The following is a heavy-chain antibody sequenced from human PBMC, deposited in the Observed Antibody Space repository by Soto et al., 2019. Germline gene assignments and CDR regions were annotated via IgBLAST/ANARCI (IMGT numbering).Heavy chain of an antibody. Sequence: EVQVVESGGGLVQPGGSLRLSCAASGFTFSNYWMTWVRQAPGKGLEWVANIKQDASESFYVDSVMGRFTISRDNAKNALYLQMNGLRAEDTAVYYCARDTGPRGYDAFHIWGQGTMVTVSS. V-gene: IGHV3-7*04. CDR3: ARDTGPRGYDAFHI. J-gene: IGHJ3*02. CDR1: GFTFSNYW. CDR2: IKQDASES. D-gene: IGHD2-8*02.